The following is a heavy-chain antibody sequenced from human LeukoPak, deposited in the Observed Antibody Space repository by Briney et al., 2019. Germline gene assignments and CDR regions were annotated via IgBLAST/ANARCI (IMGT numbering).Heavy chain of an antibody. CDR1: GYSFTSYY. Sequence: ASVKVSCKASGYSFTSYYMQWMRQAPGQGLEWMGIINPSGGDTSYAQKFQGRLTMTRDTSTNTVYMELTSLRSEDTAVYYCAREVMDNLRFDYWGQGTLVTVSS. CDR3: AREVMDNLRFDY. D-gene: IGHD1-14*01. CDR2: INPSGGDT. J-gene: IGHJ4*02. V-gene: IGHV1-46*01.